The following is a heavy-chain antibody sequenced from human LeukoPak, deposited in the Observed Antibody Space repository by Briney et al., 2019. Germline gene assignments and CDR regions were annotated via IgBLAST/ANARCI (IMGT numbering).Heavy chain of an antibody. J-gene: IGHJ4*02. CDR3: AKGGRDYGDSSGTD. CDR2: INPSGGIT. CDR1: GYTFISYY. D-gene: IGHD4-23*01. Sequence: GASVKVSCKASGYTFISYYMHWVRQAPGQGLEWMGIINPSGGITTYAQMFQGRVILTRDTSTRTVYMELYSLRSEDTAVYYCAKGGRDYGDSSGTDWGQGTLVTVSS. V-gene: IGHV1-46*01.